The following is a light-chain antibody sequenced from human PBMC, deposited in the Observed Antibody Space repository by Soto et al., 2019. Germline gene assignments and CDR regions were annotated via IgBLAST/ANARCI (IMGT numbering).Light chain of an antibody. CDR3: LQDNNYPWT. Sequence: IHMTQSPSSLSASVGDRVTITCRASQSISNDLAWYQQKPGKAPKLLIYAASTRPTAVPSRFSGSGSGTDFTLTISSLQSEDFAIYYCLQDNNYPWTFGQGTKVDIK. J-gene: IGKJ1*01. CDR2: AAS. V-gene: IGKV1-6*01. CDR1: QSISND.